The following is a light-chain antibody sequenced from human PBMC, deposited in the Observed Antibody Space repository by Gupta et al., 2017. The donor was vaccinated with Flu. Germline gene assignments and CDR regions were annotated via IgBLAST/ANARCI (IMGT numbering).Light chain of an antibody. J-gene: IGKJ2*01. CDR3: QQHGSLPMYT. CDR2: AAS. Sequence: TLSLSPAGVTAIPSGGTRYIIRIYVAWFQLKPGQAPRLLIYAASSRDAGIPDRFSGGGSGTDFTLTISSREPEDFAVYYCQQHGSLPMYTFGQGTKLE. CDR1: YIIRIY. V-gene: IGKV3-11*01.